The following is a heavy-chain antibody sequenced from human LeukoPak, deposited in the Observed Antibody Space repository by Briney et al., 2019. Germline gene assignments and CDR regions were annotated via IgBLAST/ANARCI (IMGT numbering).Heavy chain of an antibody. D-gene: IGHD6-19*01. Sequence: PSETLSLTCVVSGYSISSGYYWGWIRQPPGKGLEWIGSIYHSGSTYYNPSLKSRVTISVDTSKNQLSLKLSSVIAADTAVYYCARVLAVAGVDYWGQGTLVTVSS. J-gene: IGHJ4*02. CDR3: ARVLAVAGVDY. CDR2: IYHSGST. CDR1: GYSISSGYY. V-gene: IGHV4-38-2*01.